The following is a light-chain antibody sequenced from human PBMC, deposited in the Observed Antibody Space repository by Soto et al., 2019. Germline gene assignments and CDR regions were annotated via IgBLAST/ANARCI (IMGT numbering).Light chain of an antibody. CDR2: RNN. J-gene: IGLJ3*02. Sequence: QSVLTQPPSASGTPGQRVTISCSGSSSNIGSNYVYWHQQLPGTAPKLLIYRNNQRPSGVPDRFSGSKSGTSASLAISGLRSDDEADYYCAAWDDRLSVGVFGGGTKLTVL. CDR1: SSNIGSNY. V-gene: IGLV1-47*01. CDR3: AAWDDRLSVGV.